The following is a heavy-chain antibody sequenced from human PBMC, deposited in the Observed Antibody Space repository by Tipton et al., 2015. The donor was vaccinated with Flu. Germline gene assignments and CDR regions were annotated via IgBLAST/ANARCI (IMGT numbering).Heavy chain of an antibody. V-gene: IGHV3-48*02. Sequence: SLRLSCAAASGFIFSTSSMNWVRQASGKGLEWVSHISRDSTRIYYADSVKGRFTISRDNAKNSLYLQMNSLRDEDTAVYNCARSGYKPYSMDVWGQGTTVTVSS. CDR2: ISRDSTRI. J-gene: IGHJ6*02. CDR1: GFIFSTSS. D-gene: IGHD3-3*01. CDR3: ARSGYKPYSMDV.